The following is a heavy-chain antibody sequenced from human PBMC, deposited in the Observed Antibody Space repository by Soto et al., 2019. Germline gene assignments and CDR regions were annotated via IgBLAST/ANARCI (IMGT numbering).Heavy chain of an antibody. J-gene: IGHJ3*01. CDR3: ARETAYCSGRTCYTAFDV. Sequence: QVHLEQSGAEVREPGASVQVSCNTSGYTFTSYGVTWLRQAPGQGLEWMGWISPYIGDTNYAEKFQGRVTMNTDTSTRTAYVELRRLTSDDTATYSCARETAYCSGRTCYTAFDVWGQGTVVTVSS. V-gene: IGHV1-18*01. D-gene: IGHD2-15*01. CDR2: ISPYIGDT. CDR1: GYTFTSYG.